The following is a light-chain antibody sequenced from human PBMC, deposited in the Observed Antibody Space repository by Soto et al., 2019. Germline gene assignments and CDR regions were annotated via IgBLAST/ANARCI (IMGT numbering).Light chain of an antibody. J-gene: IGKJ4*01. CDR3: QQYYSAPRT. Sequence: DIVMSQYPDSLAVSVGERATINCKSSQRVLYTSSHVSHLAWYQQKPGQPTKLLIYWASTRASGVPDRFSGSGAGTYFPLTSSSLHADDVAVYYCQQYYSAPRTFGGGTKVEIK. CDR1: QRVLYTSSHVSH. V-gene: IGKV4-1*01. CDR2: WAS.